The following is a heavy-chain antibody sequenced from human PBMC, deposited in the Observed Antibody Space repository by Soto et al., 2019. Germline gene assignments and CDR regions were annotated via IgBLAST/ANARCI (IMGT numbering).Heavy chain of an antibody. D-gene: IGHD3-22*01. CDR1: GFTFDNYA. CDR3: AKDVHYDSSGGLDS. J-gene: IGHJ4*02. CDR2: ISGGGGGT. Sequence: VRLLESGGGLEQPGGSLRLSCVISGFTFDNYAMSWVRQAPGKGLEWVSAISGGGGGTYYADSVRGRFIISRDNSKNTVYLQVNGLRTEDTAVYYCAKDVHYDSSGGLDSWGQGTLVTVSS. V-gene: IGHV3-23*01.